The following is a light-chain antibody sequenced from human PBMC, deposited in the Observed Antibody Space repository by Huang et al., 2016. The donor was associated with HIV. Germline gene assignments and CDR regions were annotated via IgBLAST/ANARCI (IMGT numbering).Light chain of an antibody. Sequence: EIVLTQSPVTLSLSPGERATLSCRASQSISSSLAWYQQNPGQAPRLLIYDASNRATGIPARFSGSGSGTDFTLTISSLEPEDFAVYYCQQRINLGTFGGGTKVEIK. CDR2: DAS. CDR3: QQRINLGT. J-gene: IGKJ4*01. V-gene: IGKV3-11*01. CDR1: QSISSS.